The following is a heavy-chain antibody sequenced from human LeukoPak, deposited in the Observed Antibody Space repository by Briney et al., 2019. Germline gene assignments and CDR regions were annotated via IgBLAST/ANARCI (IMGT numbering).Heavy chain of an antibody. Sequence: PGGSLRLSCAASGFTVSSYGMHWLRQAPGKGLEWVAFIRYDGSNKYYADSVKGRFTISRDNSKNTLYLQMNSLRAEDTAVYYCAKVLGYYYGSGMEYWGQGTLVTVSS. CDR3: AKVLGYYYGSGMEY. J-gene: IGHJ4*02. CDR1: GFTVSSYG. CDR2: IRYDGSNK. D-gene: IGHD3-10*01. V-gene: IGHV3-30*02.